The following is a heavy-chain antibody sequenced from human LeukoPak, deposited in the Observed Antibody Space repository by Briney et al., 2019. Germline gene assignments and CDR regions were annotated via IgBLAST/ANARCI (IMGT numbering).Heavy chain of an antibody. J-gene: IGHJ4*02. D-gene: IGHD1-26*01. CDR1: GGSIGGYY. Sequence: PSETLSLTCTVSGGSIGGYYWSWIRQPPGKGLEWIGYIHYSGSTKYNPSLNSRVTISVDTSENQFSLKLSSVTAADTAVYYCAKYGGSPSNYFDYWGQGTLVTVSS. CDR2: IHYSGST. CDR3: AKYGGSPSNYFDY. V-gene: IGHV4-59*12.